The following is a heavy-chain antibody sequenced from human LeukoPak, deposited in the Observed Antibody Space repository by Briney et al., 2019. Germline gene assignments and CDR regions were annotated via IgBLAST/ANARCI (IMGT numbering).Heavy chain of an antibody. CDR3: ARGQRWELLPSYLEY. J-gene: IGHJ4*02. CDR2: ISSDGGST. Sequence: GGSLRLSCAASGFTFSSYNMHWVRQAPGKGLEYVSTISSDGGSTYYANSVKGRFTISRDNSKNTLYLQMGSLRSEDMAVYYCARGQRWELLPSYLEYWGQGALVTVSS. D-gene: IGHD1-26*01. V-gene: IGHV3-64*01. CDR1: GFTFSSYN.